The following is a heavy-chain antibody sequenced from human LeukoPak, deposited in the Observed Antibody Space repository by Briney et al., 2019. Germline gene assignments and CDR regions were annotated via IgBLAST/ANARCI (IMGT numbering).Heavy chain of an antibody. J-gene: IGHJ6*02. V-gene: IGHV3-7*03. CDR1: GFTFSSYW. Sequence: GGSLRLSCAASGFTFSSYWMSWVRQAPGKGLEWVANIKQDGSEKYYVDSVKGRFTISRDNAKNSLYLQMNSLRAEDTAVYYCAGDIGRQLGYYYGMDVWGQGTTVTVSS. D-gene: IGHD6-6*01. CDR2: IKQDGSEK. CDR3: AGDIGRQLGYYYGMDV.